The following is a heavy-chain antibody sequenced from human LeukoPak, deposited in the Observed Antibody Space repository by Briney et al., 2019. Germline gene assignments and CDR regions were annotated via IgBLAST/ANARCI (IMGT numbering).Heavy chain of an antibody. V-gene: IGHV3-64*02. D-gene: IGHD1-26*01. Sequence: GGSLGLSCVASGFSFRNYAIHWVRQAPGKGLEYVSVINTDGRITYYADSVKGRFTISRDNSKSTVYLQMGSLRGEDMAVYYCTRDGGSFCDFDYWGQGALVTVS. J-gene: IGHJ4*02. CDR3: TRDGGSFCDFDY. CDR1: GFSFRNYA. CDR2: INTDGRIT.